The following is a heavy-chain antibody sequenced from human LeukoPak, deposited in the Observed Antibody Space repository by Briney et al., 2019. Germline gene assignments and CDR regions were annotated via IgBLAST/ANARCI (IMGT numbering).Heavy chain of an antibody. CDR3: ARDRETYSDYPKNAFDI. Sequence: GGSLRLSCAASGFTFSSYAMSWVRQAPGKGLEWVSFISSSGRYIYYADSVRGRFAISRDNAKKSLYLQMNSLRAEDTAVYYCARDRETYSDYPKNAFDIWGQGTVVTVSS. CDR1: GFTFSSYA. D-gene: IGHD4-11*01. V-gene: IGHV3-21*01. J-gene: IGHJ3*02. CDR2: ISSSGRYI.